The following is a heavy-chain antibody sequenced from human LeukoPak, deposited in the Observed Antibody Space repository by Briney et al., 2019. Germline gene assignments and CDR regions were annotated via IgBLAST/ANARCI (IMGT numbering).Heavy chain of an antibody. V-gene: IGHV2-70*11. D-gene: IGHD6-19*01. Sequence: SGPALVKPKQTLTLTCTFSGFSLTTSGMSVNWIRQPPGKALEWLARIDWDDDKYYTTSLKTRLTISKDTSKNQVVLTMTDMDPVDTATYYCARIRQDYNSGWYSAIDYWGQGTLVTVSS. CDR2: IDWDDDK. CDR3: ARIRQDYNSGWYSAIDY. J-gene: IGHJ4*02. CDR1: GFSLTTSGMS.